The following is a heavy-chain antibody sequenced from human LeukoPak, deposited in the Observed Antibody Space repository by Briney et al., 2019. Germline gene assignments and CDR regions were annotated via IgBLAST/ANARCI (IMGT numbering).Heavy chain of an antibody. D-gene: IGHD1-26*01. Sequence: ASVKVSCKASGGTFSSYAISWVRQAPGQGLEWMGWINPNSGGTNYAQKFQGRVTMTRDTSISTAYMELSRLRSDDTAVYYCARGVTRVGATPGSLWGQGTLVTVSS. CDR2: INPNSGGT. V-gene: IGHV1-2*02. CDR1: GGTFSSYA. J-gene: IGHJ4*02. CDR3: ARGVTRVGATPGSL.